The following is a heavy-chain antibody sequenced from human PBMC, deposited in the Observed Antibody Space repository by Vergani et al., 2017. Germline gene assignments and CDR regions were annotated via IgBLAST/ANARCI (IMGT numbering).Heavy chain of an antibody. CDR1: NYSISRGYF. D-gene: IGHD3-9*01. V-gene: IGHV4-38-2*02. CDR2: IYHSGGA. CDR3: ARTESFIIRYSHCAL. Sequence: QVQLQESGPGLVKPSETLSLTCTVSNYSISRGYFWGWIRQPPGKGLEWIGNIYHSGGAYYNPSLKGRVTISVDTSKNQFSLEVTSVTAADTAIYFCARTESFIIRYSHCALWGQGTLVTVSS. J-gene: IGHJ4*02.